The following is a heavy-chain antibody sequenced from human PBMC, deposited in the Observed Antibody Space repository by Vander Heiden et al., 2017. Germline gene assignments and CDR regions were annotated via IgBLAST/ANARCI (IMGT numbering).Heavy chain of an antibody. CDR3: AKKTQGSLWYFDL. Sequence: EVQLVASGGGLVQPGRSLRLSCAASGCRFDDYAMHWVRQAAGKGLEWVSGNSWNSGSIGHADSVKGRFTSSRDNAKNSVYLQMNSLRPEDTALYYCAKKTQGSLWYFDLWGRGTLVTVSS. J-gene: IGHJ2*01. CDR1: GCRFDDYA. V-gene: IGHV3-9*01. CDR2: NSWNSGSI.